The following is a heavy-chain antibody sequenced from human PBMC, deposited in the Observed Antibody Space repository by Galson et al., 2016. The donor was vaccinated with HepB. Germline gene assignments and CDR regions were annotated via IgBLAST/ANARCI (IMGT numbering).Heavy chain of an antibody. CDR3: VKDLGLGTTTTDAFDI. CDR1: GFTFRNFG. D-gene: IGHD1-7*01. V-gene: IGHV3-30*18. CDR2: VSFDGLKT. Sequence: SLRLSRAASGFTFRNFGIHWVRQAPGKGLEWVAVVSFDGLKTLYVGSVSGRLTISRDNSKNTAYLQMNYLRPDDTAVYYCVKDLGLGTTTTDAFDIWGQGTMVAVSS. J-gene: IGHJ3*02.